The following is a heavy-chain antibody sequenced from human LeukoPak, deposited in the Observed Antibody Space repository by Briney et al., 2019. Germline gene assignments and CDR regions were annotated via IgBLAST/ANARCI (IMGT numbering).Heavy chain of an antibody. CDR3: ARETGSAVGSTDFDY. D-gene: IGHD4-17*01. CDR1: GFTFSSYA. Sequence: GGSLRLSCAASGFTFSSYAMSWVRQAPGKGLEWVSAISGSGGSTYYADSVKGRFTISRDNSKNTLYLQMNSLRAEDTAVYYCARETGSAVGSTDFDYWGQGTLVTVSS. CDR2: ISGSGGST. V-gene: IGHV3-23*01. J-gene: IGHJ4*01.